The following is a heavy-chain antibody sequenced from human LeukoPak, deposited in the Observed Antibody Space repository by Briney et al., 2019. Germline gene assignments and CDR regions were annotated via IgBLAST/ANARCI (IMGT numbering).Heavy chain of an antibody. CDR1: GYSFSNFW. D-gene: IGHD2-15*01. CDR3: ARREASANFDY. J-gene: IGHJ4*02. V-gene: IGHV5-51*01. CDR2: IYSGDSDT. Sequence: GESLKISCQGSGYSFSNFWIGWVRQMPGKGLEWMGIIYSGDSDTRYSPSFQGQVTISADRSVNTVYLQWDSLKASDTATYYCARREASANFDYWGQGTLVTVSS.